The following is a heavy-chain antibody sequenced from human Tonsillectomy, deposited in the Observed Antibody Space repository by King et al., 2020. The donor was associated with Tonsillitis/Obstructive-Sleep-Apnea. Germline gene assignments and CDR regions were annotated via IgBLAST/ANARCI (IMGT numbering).Heavy chain of an antibody. V-gene: IGHV3-9*01. CDR1: GFTFGDYA. Sequence: VQLVESGGGLVQPGRSLRLSCAASGFTFGDYAMHWVRQAPGKGLEWVSSSSWNSDNIDYADSVKGRFTISRDNAKNSLYLQMNSLRAEDTALYYCANVGCSSPICYNWRYWGQGTLVTVSS. J-gene: IGHJ4*02. D-gene: IGHD2-2*02. CDR2: SSWNSDNI. CDR3: ANVGCSSPICYNWRY.